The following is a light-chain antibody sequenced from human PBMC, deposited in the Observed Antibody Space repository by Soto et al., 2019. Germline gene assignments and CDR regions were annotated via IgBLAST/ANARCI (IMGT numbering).Light chain of an antibody. Sequence: EISMTQFPAILSASPGEGATLSCRAAQDVTTNFAWYQLRRGQPPRLLIYDISTRATGVPARFSGSGSGTEFTLTISGLQSEDFALYFCQQYNNWPFSFGPGTRLGIK. CDR1: QDVTTN. CDR3: QQYNNWPFS. V-gene: IGKV3-15*01. CDR2: DIS. J-gene: IGKJ5*01.